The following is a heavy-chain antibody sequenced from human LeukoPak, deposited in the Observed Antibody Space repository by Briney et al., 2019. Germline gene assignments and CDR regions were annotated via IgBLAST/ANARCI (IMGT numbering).Heavy chain of an antibody. CDR3: AGGSGSYYNVELNY. J-gene: IGHJ4*02. Sequence: PGRSLRLSCAASGFTFDDYARHWVRQAPGKGLEWVSGISWNSGSIGYADSVKGRFTISRDNAKNSLYLQMNSLRAEDTALYYCAGGSGSYYNVELNYWGQGTLVTVSS. V-gene: IGHV3-9*01. CDR1: GFTFDDYA. D-gene: IGHD3-10*01. CDR2: ISWNSGSI.